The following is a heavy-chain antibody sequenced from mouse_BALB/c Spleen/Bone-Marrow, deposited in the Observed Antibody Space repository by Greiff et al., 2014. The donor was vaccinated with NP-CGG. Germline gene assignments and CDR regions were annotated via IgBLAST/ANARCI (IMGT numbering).Heavy chain of an antibody. D-gene: IGHD2-3*01. CDR2: INPDSRTI. Sequence: VQLKESGGGLVQPGGSLKLSCAASGFDFSGYWMTWVRQAPGKGLEWIGEINPDSRTINYKPSLKEKFIMSRDNAKNTLYLQMSKVRSEDTALYYCARNGYYSWITYWGQGTLVTVSA. V-gene: IGHV4-1*02. CDR1: GFDFSGYW. J-gene: IGHJ3*01. CDR3: ARNGYYSWITY.